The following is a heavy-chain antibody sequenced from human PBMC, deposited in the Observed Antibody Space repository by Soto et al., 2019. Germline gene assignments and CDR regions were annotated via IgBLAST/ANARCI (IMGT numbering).Heavy chain of an antibody. CDR2: IYYSGGT. J-gene: IGHJ4*02. CDR3: ARDTGWGLGY. Sequence: QVQLQESGPGLVRPSGTLSLSCAVSGDSINSDYSWNWVRHSPGKGLEWIAEIYYSGGTSYNPSLKSRVTISMDKSKNQFSLNLTSVTAADTAMYYCARDTGWGLGYWGQGTLVTVSS. D-gene: IGHD6-19*01. V-gene: IGHV4-4*02. CDR1: GDSINSDYS.